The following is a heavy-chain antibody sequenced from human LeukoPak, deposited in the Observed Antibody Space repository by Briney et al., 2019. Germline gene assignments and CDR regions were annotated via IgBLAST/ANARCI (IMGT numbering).Heavy chain of an antibody. V-gene: IGHV3-7*01. CDR3: ARGGIVGATIRGFDY. D-gene: IGHD1-26*01. CDR2: IKQDGSEK. CDR1: GFTFSSYW. Sequence: VGSLRLSCAASGFTFSSYWMRWVRQALGKGLEWVSNIKQDGSEKYYVDSVKGRVTISRDNAKNSLYLQMNSLRAEDTAGYYCARGGIVGATIRGFDYWGQGTLVTVSS. J-gene: IGHJ4*02.